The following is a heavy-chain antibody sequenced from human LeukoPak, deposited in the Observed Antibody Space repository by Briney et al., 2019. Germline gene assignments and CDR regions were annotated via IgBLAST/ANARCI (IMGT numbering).Heavy chain of an antibody. V-gene: IGHV1-69*05. D-gene: IGHD3-10*01. CDR1: GGTFSSYA. CDR2: IIPIFGTA. Sequence: SVKVSCKASGGTFSSYAISWVRQAPGQGLEWMGRIIPIFGTANYAQKFQGRVTITTDESTSTAYMELSSLRSEDTAVYYCARDSDPYYYGSGSYYCSVACWGQGTLVTVSS. CDR3: ARDSDPYYYGSGSYYCSVAC. J-gene: IGHJ4*02.